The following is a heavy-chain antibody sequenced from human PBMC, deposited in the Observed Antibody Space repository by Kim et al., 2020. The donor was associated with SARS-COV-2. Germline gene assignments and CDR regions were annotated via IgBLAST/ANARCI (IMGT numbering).Heavy chain of an antibody. J-gene: IGHJ5*02. Sequence: SETLSLTCAVYGGSFSGYYWSWIRQPPGKGLEWIGEINHSGSTNYNPSLKSRVTISVDTSKNQFSLKLSSVTAADTAVYYCARGGSRRTGITMIVVAGNWFDPWGQGTLVTVSS. V-gene: IGHV4-34*01. D-gene: IGHD3-22*01. CDR3: ARGGSRRTGITMIVVAGNWFDP. CDR1: GGSFSGYY. CDR2: INHSGST.